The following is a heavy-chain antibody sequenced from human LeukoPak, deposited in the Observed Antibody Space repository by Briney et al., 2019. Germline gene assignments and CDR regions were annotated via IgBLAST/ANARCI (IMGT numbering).Heavy chain of an antibody. Sequence: GGSLRLSCAASGFTFSSYAMSWVCQAPGKGLEWVSAISGSGGSTYYADSVKGRFTISRDNSKNTLYLQMNSLRAEDTAVYYCAKDMRYSSSPGVYWGQGTLVTVSS. CDR3: AKDMRYSSSPGVY. D-gene: IGHD6-6*01. V-gene: IGHV3-23*01. CDR2: ISGSGGST. J-gene: IGHJ4*02. CDR1: GFTFSSYA.